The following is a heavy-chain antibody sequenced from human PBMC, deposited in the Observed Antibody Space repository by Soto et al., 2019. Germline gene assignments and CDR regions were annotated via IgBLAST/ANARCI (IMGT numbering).Heavy chain of an antibody. J-gene: IGHJ4*02. V-gene: IGHV3-23*01. CDR1: GFTFSSYA. CDR3: AKVSGDSGGYYGDRIDY. D-gene: IGHD3-22*01. Sequence: GGSLRLSCAASGFTFSSYAMSWVRQAPGKGLERVSVIGGSGGSTYYADAVKGRFTDARDNSKKARSLQMDSLRAEDTAVYYCAKVSGDSGGYYGDRIDYWGQGTLVTVAS. CDR2: IGGSGGST.